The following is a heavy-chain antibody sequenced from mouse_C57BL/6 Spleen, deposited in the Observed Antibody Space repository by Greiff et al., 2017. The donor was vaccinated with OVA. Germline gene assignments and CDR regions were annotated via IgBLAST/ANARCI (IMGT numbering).Heavy chain of an antibody. CDR3: ARDGYDYDRSYAMDY. V-gene: IGHV5-12*01. CDR2: ISNGGGST. J-gene: IGHJ4*01. Sequence: EVKLVESGGGLVQPGGSLKLSCAASGFTFSDYYMYWVRQTPEKRLEWVAYISNGGGSTYYPDTVKGRFTISRDNDTDTLYLQMSRLKSEDTALYYCARDGYDYDRSYAMDYWGQGTSVTVSS. D-gene: IGHD2-4*01. CDR1: GFTFSDYY.